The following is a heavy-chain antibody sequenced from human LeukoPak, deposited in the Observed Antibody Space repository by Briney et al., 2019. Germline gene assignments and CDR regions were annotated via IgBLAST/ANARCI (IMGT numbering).Heavy chain of an antibody. V-gene: IGHV3-74*01. CDR2: INGDGSST. CDR1: GFTFSNYW. J-gene: IGHJ4*02. CDR3: ARGAPGVRGVIPFDY. Sequence: PGGSLRLSCAASGFTFSNYWMHWVRQPPGKGLVWVSRINGDGSSTDYAESVQGRFTVSRDNAKNTLYLQLNSLRAEDTAVYYCARGAPGVRGVIPFDYWGQGTLVTVSS. D-gene: IGHD3-10*01.